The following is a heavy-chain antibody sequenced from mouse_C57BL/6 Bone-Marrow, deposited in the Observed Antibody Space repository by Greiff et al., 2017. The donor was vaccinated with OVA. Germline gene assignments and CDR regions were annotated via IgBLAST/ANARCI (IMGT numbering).Heavy chain of an antibody. CDR2: IWSGGST. CDR1: GFSFTSYG. D-gene: IGHD1-1*01. Sequence: VQLQESGPGLVQPSQSLSITCTVSGFSFTSYGVHWVRQSPGKGLEWLGVIWSGGSTDYNAAFITRLSISKDNSKRQVFFKMNSLQADDTAIYYCARNHYGSTCYAMDYWGQGTSVTVSS. V-gene: IGHV2-2*01. CDR3: ARNHYGSTCYAMDY. J-gene: IGHJ4*01.